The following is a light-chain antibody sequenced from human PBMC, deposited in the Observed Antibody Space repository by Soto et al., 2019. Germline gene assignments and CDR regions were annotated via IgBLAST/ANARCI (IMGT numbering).Light chain of an antibody. CDR1: QGIGSS. CDR2: DAS. V-gene: IGKV1-13*02. Sequence: IQLTQSPSTLSASVGDTITITCRASQGIGSSLAWYQQKPGKTPKLLLCDASNLEAGVPSRFGGSGSGTDFTLTISSLRPDDFATYYCQQFNSFPLTFGGGTNVQIQ. CDR3: QQFNSFPLT. J-gene: IGKJ4*02.